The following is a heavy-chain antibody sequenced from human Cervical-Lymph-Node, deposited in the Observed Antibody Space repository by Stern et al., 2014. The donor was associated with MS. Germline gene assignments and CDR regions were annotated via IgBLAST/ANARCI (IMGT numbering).Heavy chain of an antibody. CDR1: GVSISGSGHY. D-gene: IGHD4-17*01. CDR2: MHYTGAT. CDR3: ARPQGGYGDYYY. V-gene: IGHV4-39*01. J-gene: IGHJ4*02. Sequence: QVQLQESGPGLVKPLETLSLTCNVSGVSISGSGHYWGWIRQPPGKGLEWIGSMHYTGATYYHPSLRSRVTISVDTSTNPFTLQLSSGTAADTAVYYCARPQGGYGDYYYWGQGILVTVSS.